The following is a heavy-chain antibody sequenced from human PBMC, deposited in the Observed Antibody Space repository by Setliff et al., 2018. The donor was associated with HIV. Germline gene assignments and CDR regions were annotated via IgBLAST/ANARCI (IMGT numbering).Heavy chain of an antibody. CDR2: IYSGGDTT. CDR3: ARWSGTYYDY. D-gene: IGHD3-3*01. CDR1: GFTVNTNY. V-gene: IGHV3-66*02. Sequence: GESLKISCVASGFTVNTNYMSWLRQAPGKGLEWVSIIYSGGDTTYYADSVKGRFTISRDNSQNTLYLQMNSLRGEDTAVYYCARWSGTYYDYWGQGTLVTVS. J-gene: IGHJ4*02.